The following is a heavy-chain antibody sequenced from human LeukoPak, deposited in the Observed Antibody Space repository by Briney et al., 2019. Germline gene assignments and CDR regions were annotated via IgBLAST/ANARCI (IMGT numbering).Heavy chain of an antibody. CDR3: VSWVTAPFDY. J-gene: IGHJ4*02. CDR1: GFTFSNDE. Sequence: GRSLRLSCAASGFTFSNDEMSWVRQAPGEGLEWISYINLSGSSTYYADSVKGRFTISRDNAKNSLYFQMNSLRAEDTAVYYCVSWVTAPFDYWGQGTLVTVSS. V-gene: IGHV3-48*03. CDR2: INLSGSST. D-gene: IGHD2-21*02.